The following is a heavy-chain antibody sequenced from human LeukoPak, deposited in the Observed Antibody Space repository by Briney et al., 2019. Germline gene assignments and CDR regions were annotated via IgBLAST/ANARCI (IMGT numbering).Heavy chain of an antibody. CDR2: IYYSGST. J-gene: IGHJ3*02. V-gene: IGHV4-39*02. CDR1: GGSISSTSYF. D-gene: IGHD3-22*01. CDR3: AKDGVRYYDSSGLHAFDI. Sequence: SETLSLTCTVSGGSISSTSYFWGWIRQPPGKGLEWIGTIYYSGSTYYNPSLKSRVTMSVATSRDEFSLKLSSVIAADTAVYSCAKDGVRYYDSSGLHAFDIWGQGTMVTVSS.